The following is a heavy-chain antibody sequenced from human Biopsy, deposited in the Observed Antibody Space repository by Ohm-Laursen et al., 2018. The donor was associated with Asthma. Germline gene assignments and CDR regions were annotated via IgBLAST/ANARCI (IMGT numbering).Heavy chain of an antibody. CDR3: AKELFPGWDLRRGPDS. J-gene: IGHJ4*02. V-gene: IGHV3-30-3*01. D-gene: IGHD1-26*01. CDR1: RFTYE. CDR2: ISYDGSSI. Sequence: RSLRLSCAASRFTYEMHWVRQAPGKGLEWVAVISYDGSSIYYADSVKGRFTISRDNSKNTLFLEMNSLRPEDTAVYYCAKELFPGWDLRRGPDSWGQGTLVTVSS.